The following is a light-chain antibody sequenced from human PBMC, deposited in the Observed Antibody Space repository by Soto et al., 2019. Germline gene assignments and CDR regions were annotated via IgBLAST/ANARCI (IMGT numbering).Light chain of an antibody. V-gene: IGKV1-39*01. CDR1: QIISRR. CDR2: GAS. Sequence: DLHMTQSPSTVSASVGDRVTITCRASQIISRRLAWYQQKPGKAPTVLIYGASRLQTGVPSRFSGSGSGTDFTLTISSLQPEDFATYYCQQSYRTPSITFGQGTRLEIK. J-gene: IGKJ5*01. CDR3: QQSYRTPSIT.